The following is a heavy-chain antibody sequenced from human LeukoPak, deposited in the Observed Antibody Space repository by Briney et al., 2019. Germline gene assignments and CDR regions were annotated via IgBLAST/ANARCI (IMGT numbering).Heavy chain of an antibody. V-gene: IGHV4-61*02. CDR1: GGSISSGSYY. CDR2: IYTSGST. D-gene: IGHD3-22*01. CDR3: ARTWIVVVMGAFDT. J-gene: IGHJ3*02. Sequence: SETLSLTCTVSGGSISSGSYYWSWIRQPAGKGLEWIGRIYTSGSTNYNPSLKSRVTISVDTSKNQFSLKLSSVTAADTAVYYCARTWIVVVMGAFDTWGQGTMVTVSS.